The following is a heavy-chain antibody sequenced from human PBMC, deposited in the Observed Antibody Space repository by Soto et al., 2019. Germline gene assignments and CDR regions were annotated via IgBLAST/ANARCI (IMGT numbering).Heavy chain of an antibody. CDR2: INHSGST. CDR1: GGSFSGYY. Sequence: QVQLQQWGAGLLKPSETLSLTCAVYGGSFSGYYWSWIRQPPGKGLEWIGEINHSGSTNYNPSLKSRVTISVDTSKNQFSLKLSSVTAADTAVYYSARGRSVTGRLDYWGQGTLVTVSS. CDR3: ARGRSVTGRLDY. D-gene: IGHD3-10*01. J-gene: IGHJ4*02. V-gene: IGHV4-34*01.